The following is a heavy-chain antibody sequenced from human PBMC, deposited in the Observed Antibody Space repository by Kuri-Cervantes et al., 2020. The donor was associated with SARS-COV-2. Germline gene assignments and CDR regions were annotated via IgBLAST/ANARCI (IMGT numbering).Heavy chain of an antibody. V-gene: IGHV3-11*05. CDR3: ARDYYDSSGYSSFDY. D-gene: IGHD3-22*01. CDR1: GFTFSDYY. J-gene: IGHJ4*02. CDR2: ISSSSSYT. Sequence: GGSLRLSCAASGFTFSDYYMSWIRQAPGKGLEWVSYISSSSSYTNYADSVKGRFTISRDNAKNSLYLQMNSLSAEDTAVYYCARDYYDSSGYSSFDYWGQGTLVTVSS.